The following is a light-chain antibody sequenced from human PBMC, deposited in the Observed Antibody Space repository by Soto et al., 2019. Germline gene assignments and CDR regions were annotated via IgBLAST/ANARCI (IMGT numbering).Light chain of an antibody. CDR3: QVWDSSSDHVV. CDR1: NIGSKS. J-gene: IGLJ2*01. Sequence: SYELTQPPSVSVAPGQAARITCGGNNIGSKSVHWYQQKPGQAPVLVVYHDSDRPSGIPERFSASNSGNTATLTISRVEAGDEADYYCQVWDSSSDHVVFGGGT. CDR2: HDS. V-gene: IGLV3-21*02.